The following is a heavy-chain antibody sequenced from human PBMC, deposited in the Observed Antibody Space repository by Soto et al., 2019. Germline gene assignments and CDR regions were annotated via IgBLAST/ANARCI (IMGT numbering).Heavy chain of an antibody. V-gene: IGHV3-33*01. D-gene: IGHD3-10*01. CDR1: GFTFSSYG. Sequence: ESGGGVVQPGRSLRLSCAASGFTFSSYGMHWVRQAPGKGLEWVAVIWYDGSNKYYADSVKGRFTISRDNSKNTLYLQMNSLRAEDTAVYYCARDRMVRGPFDYWGQGTLVTVSS. CDR2: IWYDGSNK. CDR3: ARDRMVRGPFDY. J-gene: IGHJ4*02.